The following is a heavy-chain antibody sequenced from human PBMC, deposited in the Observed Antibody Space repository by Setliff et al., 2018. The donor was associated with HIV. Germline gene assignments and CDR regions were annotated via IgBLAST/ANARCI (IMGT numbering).Heavy chain of an antibody. CDR2: IYTGDSDT. J-gene: IGHJ4*02. Sequence: PGESLKISCKGSGYRFTTDWIGWVRQMPGKGLEWMGIIYTGDSDTRYSPSFQGQVTISADKSISTAYLEWSSLKASDTAIYYCARLADTSAYYFDFWGQGTPVTVSS. V-gene: IGHV5-51*01. CDR1: GYRFTTDW. CDR3: ARLADTSAYYFDF. D-gene: IGHD3-10*01.